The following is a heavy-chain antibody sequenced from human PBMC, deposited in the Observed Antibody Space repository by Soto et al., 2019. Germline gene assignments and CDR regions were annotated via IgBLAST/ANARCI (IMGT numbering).Heavy chain of an antibody. V-gene: IGHV1-18*01. Sequence: APEKGSCKASGYTFNSYGFSWVRQAPGQGLEWMGWISAYNGNTNYAQKLQGRVTMTTDTSTSTAYMELRSLRSDDTAVYYCAVTTHYYYYYMDVWGKGTTVTVSS. CDR3: AVTTHYYYYYMDV. J-gene: IGHJ6*03. D-gene: IGHD4-17*01. CDR2: ISAYNGNT. CDR1: GYTFNSYG.